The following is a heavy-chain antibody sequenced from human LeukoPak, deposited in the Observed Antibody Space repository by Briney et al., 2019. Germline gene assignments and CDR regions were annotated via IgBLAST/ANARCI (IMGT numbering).Heavy chain of an antibody. CDR1: GFTFSSYA. J-gene: IGHJ4*02. V-gene: IGHV3-30-3*01. Sequence: TGGSLRLSCAAPGFTFSSYAMHWVRQAPGKGLEWVAVISYDGSNKYYADSVKGRFTISRDNSKNTLYLQMDSLRAEDTAVYYCARVYYDSGSYCFDYWGQGTLVTVSS. D-gene: IGHD3-10*01. CDR2: ISYDGSNK. CDR3: ARVYYDSGSYCFDY.